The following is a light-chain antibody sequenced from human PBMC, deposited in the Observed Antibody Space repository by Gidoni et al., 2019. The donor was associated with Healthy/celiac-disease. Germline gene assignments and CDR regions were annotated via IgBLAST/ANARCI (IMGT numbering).Light chain of an antibody. CDR2: QDS. CDR1: KLGDKY. Sequence: SYEPTQPPSVSVSPGQTASITCSGDKLGDKYACWYQQKPGQSPVLVIYQDSKRPSGIPGRFSGSNSGNTATLTISGTQAMDESDYYCQAWDSSTVVFGGGTKLTVL. CDR3: QAWDSSTVV. V-gene: IGLV3-1*01. J-gene: IGLJ2*01.